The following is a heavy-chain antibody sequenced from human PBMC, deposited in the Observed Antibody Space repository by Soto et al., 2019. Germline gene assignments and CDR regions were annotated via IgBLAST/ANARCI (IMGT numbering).Heavy chain of an antibody. CDR2: IWYDGSNK. D-gene: IGHD5-18*01. CDR3: ASSRGYSYGLPMVPFDY. J-gene: IGHJ4*02. Sequence: DPPGGSLRLSCAASGFTFSSYGMHWVRQAPGKGLEWVAVIWYDGSNKYYADSVKGRFTISRDNSKNTLYLQMNSLRAEDTAVYYCASSRGYSYGLPMVPFDYWGQGTLVTVLL. V-gene: IGHV3-33*01. CDR1: GFTFSSYG.